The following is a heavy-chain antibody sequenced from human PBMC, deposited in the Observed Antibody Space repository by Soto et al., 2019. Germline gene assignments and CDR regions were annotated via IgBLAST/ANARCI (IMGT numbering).Heavy chain of an antibody. D-gene: IGHD2-8*01. CDR2: IIPIFGTA. CDR3: ARDAGGYCTNGVCGGGMDV. CDR1: GGTFSSYA. J-gene: IGHJ6*02. V-gene: IGHV1-69*06. Sequence: QVQLVQSGAEVKKPGSSVKVSCKASGGTFSSYAISWVRQAPGQGLEWMGGIIPIFGTANYAQKFQGRVTITADKSTNTAYMELSSLRSEDTAVYYCARDAGGYCTNGVCGGGMDVWGQGTTVTVSS.